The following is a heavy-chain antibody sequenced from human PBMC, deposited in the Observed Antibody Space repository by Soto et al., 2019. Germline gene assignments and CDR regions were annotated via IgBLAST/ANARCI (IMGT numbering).Heavy chain of an antibody. V-gene: IGHV4-59*01. D-gene: IGHD4-17*01. CDR1: GGSISSYY. CDR2: IYYSGST. J-gene: IGHJ6*02. CDR3: ARSPDYGGNSDYYYGMDV. Sequence: SETLSLTCTVSGGSISSYYWSWIRQPPGKGLEWIGYIYYSGSTNYNPSLKSRVTISVDTSKNQFSLKLSSVTAADTAVYYRARSPDYGGNSDYYYGMDVWGQGTTVTVSS.